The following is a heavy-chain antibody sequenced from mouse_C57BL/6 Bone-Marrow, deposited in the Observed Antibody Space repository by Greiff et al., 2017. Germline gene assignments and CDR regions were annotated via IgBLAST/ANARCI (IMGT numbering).Heavy chain of an antibody. CDR2: ISDGGSYT. J-gene: IGHJ3*01. CDR1: GFTFSSYA. V-gene: IGHV5-4*01. CDR3: ARDEGKAY. Sequence: DVKLVESGGGLVKPGGSLKLSCAASGFTFSSYAMSWVRQTPEKRLEWVATISDGGSYTYYPDNVKGRFTISRDNAKNNLYLQMSHLKSEDTAMYYCARDEGKAYGGQGTLVTVSA.